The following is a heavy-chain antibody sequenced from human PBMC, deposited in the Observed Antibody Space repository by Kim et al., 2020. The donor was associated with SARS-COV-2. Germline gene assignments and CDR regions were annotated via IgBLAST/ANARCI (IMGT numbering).Heavy chain of an antibody. J-gene: IGHJ5*02. Sequence: ASVKVSCKASGYTFTSYGISWVRQAPGQGLEWMGWISAYNGNTNYAQKLQGRVTMTTDTSTSTAYMELRSLRSDDTAVYYCASRVTGGYGDYDWFDPWGQGTLVTVSS. CDR3: ASRVTGGYGDYDWFDP. CDR1: GYTFTSYG. V-gene: IGHV1-18*01. CDR2: ISAYNGNT. D-gene: IGHD4-17*01.